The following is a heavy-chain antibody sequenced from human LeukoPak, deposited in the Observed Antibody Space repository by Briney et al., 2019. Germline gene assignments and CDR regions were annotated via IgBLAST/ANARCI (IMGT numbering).Heavy chain of an antibody. D-gene: IGHD4-17*01. CDR3: ATRRGYGDPFGY. J-gene: IGHJ4*02. Sequence: ASVKVSCKASGYTFTSYGISWVRQAPGQGLEWMGWISAYNGNTNYAQKLQGRVTMTTDTSTSTAYLQWSSLEASDTAMYYCATRRGYGDPFGYWGQGTLVTVSS. V-gene: IGHV1-18*01. CDR1: GYTFTSYG. CDR2: ISAYNGNT.